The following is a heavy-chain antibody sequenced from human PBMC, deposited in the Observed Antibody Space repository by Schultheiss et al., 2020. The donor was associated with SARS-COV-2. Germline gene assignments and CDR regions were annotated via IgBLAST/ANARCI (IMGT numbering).Heavy chain of an antibody. J-gene: IGHJ4*02. D-gene: IGHD3-9*01. Sequence: GGSLRLSCKASGGTFSSYAISWVRQAPGQGLEWMGGIIPIFGTANYAQKFQGRVTITADESTSTAYMELSSLRSEDTAVYYCAPHLPYFDWLLTGNWGQGTLVTVSS. CDR1: GGTFSSYA. V-gene: IGHV1-69*01. CDR2: IIPIFGTA. CDR3: APHLPYFDWLLTGN.